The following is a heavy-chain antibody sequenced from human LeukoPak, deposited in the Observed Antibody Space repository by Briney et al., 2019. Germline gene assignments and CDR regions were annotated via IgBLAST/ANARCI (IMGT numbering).Heavy chain of an antibody. CDR3: ARESHVTREDS. J-gene: IGHJ4*02. Sequence: ASVKVSCKASGYTFTSYGISWVRQAPGQGLEWVGWISANNGDTDYAQKFQARVTMTTDTSTSTAYMELRSLRSDDTAVYYCARESHVTREDSWGQGTLVTVSS. D-gene: IGHD1-26*01. CDR2: ISANNGDT. CDR1: GYTFTSYG. V-gene: IGHV1-18*01.